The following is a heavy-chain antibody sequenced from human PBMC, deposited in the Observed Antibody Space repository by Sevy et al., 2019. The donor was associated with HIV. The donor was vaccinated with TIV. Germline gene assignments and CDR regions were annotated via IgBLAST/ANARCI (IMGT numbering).Heavy chain of an antibody. CDR1: GFTFSSYA. V-gene: IGHV3-23*01. D-gene: IGHD3-3*01. Sequence: GGSLRLSCAASGFTFSSYAMSWVRQAPGKGLEWVSAISGSGGSTYYADSVKGRFTISRDNSKNTLYLQMNSLGAEDTAVYYCAKDQKNDDFWSGYYRNFREEDGMDVWGQGTTVTVSS. CDR2: ISGSGGST. J-gene: IGHJ6*02. CDR3: AKDQKNDDFWSGYYRNFREEDGMDV.